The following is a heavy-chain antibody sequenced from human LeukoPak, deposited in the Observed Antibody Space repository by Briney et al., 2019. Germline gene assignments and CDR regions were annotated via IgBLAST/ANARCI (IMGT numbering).Heavy chain of an antibody. J-gene: IGHJ4*02. CDR1: GYTFTSYD. CDR3: ARALSGARRWRFDY. Sequence: ASVKVSCKASGYTFTSYDINWVRQATGQGLEWMGWMNPNSGNTGHAQRFQGRVTMTRNTSISTAYMELSSLRSEDTAVYYCARALSGARRWRFDYWGQGTLVTVSS. V-gene: IGHV1-8*01. CDR2: MNPNSGNT.